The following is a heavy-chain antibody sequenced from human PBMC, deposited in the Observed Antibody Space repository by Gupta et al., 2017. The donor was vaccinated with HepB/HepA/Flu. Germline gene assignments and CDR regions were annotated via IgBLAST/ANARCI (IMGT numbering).Heavy chain of an antibody. V-gene: IGHV4-39*07. J-gene: IGHJ5*02. Sequence: QLQLQESAPGLVKPSETLSLKCTVSGGSISSSSYYWGWIRQPPGKGLEGRGSIYYSGGTYYNHARKSRVTISVQKPNNKIARKLRSVAAADKAMYYYARPKDGWSGYRGFAPGCHVTMVTV. CDR3: ARPKDGWSGYRGFAP. CDR1: GGSISSSSYY. D-gene: IGHD3-3*01. CDR2: IYYSGGT.